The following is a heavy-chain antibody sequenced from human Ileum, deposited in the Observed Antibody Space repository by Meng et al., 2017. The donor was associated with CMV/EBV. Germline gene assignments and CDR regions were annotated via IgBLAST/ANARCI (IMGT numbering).Heavy chain of an antibody. CDR2: ISSTGSFI. CDR3: AGVAYDYGDRHFAY. J-gene: IGHJ4*02. D-gene: IGHD4-17*01. V-gene: IGHV3-21*01. CDR1: GFTFSRYT. Sequence: GGSLRLSCTASGFTFSRYTMNWVRQAPGKGLEWVSSISSTGSFIKYADSAEGRFTISRDNAKTSVYLQMNSLRAEDTAVYYCAGVAYDYGDRHFAYWGQGALVTVSS.